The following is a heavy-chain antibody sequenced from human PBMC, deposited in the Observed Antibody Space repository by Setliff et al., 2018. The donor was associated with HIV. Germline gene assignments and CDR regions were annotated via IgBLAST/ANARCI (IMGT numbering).Heavy chain of an antibody. CDR3: ARQMWNDSPGYWAPPKYFNY. V-gene: IGHV4-39*01. CDR1: GGSISSASYY. D-gene: IGHD3-22*01. CDR2: IYYSGST. J-gene: IGHJ4*02. Sequence: KTSETLSLTCTVAGGSISSASYYWGWIRQPPGKGLEWIGSIYYSGSTHYNPSLKSRVTVSKDTTKNPLSLRLSSVTAAETAVYYCARQMWNDSPGYWAPPKYFNYWGQGTLVTVSS.